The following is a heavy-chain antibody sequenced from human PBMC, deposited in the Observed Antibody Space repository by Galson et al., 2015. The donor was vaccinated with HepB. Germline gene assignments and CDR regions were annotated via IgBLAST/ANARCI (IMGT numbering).Heavy chain of an antibody. CDR3: ARKSCSGGSCYKDY. V-gene: IGHV3-21*01. J-gene: IGHJ4*02. CDR1: GFTFSSYS. D-gene: IGHD2-15*01. CDR2: ISSSSSYI. Sequence: SLRLSCAASGFTFSSYSMNWVRQAPGKGLEWVSSISSSSSYIYYADSVKGRFTISRDNAKNSLYLQMNSLRAEDTAVYYCARKSCSGGSCYKDYWGQGTLVTVSS.